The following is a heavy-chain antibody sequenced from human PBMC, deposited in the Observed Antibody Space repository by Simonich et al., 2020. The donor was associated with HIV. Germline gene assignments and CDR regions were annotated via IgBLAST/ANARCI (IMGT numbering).Heavy chain of an antibody. J-gene: IGHJ4*02. D-gene: IGHD5-18*01. CDR3: TRDPRNTAMVPFDY. CDR2: VNAYSITT. Sequence: QVQLLQSGADMQKPVSSVTVSCKASGSTFINFGFSWVRQAPGQGLEWMGRVNAYSITTKYAQKLQGRVIMTTDSSTNTAYMELRNLRADDTAVYYCTRDPRNTAMVPFDYWGQGTLVTVSS. V-gene: IGHV1-18*01. CDR1: GSTFINFG.